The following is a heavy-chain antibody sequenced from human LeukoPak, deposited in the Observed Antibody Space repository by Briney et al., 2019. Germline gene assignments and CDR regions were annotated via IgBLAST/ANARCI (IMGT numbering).Heavy chain of an antibody. Sequence: GGSLRLSCAASGFTFSSYSMNWVRQAPGKGLEWVSSISSSSSYIYYADSVKGRFTISRDNAKNSLYLQMNRLRAEDTAVYYCARRGWQELDYWGQGTLVTVSS. CDR1: GFTFSSYS. CDR3: ARRGWQELDY. CDR2: ISSSSSYI. V-gene: IGHV3-21*01. D-gene: IGHD3-10*01. J-gene: IGHJ4*02.